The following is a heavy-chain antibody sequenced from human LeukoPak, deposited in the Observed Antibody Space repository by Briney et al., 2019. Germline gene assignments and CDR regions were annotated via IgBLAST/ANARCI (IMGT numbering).Heavy chain of an antibody. V-gene: IGHV3-48*04. J-gene: IGHJ4*02. Sequence: GGSLRLSCAASGFTFSSYGMSWVRQAPGKGLEWVSAISGSGSTIYYADSVKGRFTISRDNAKNSLYLQMNSLRAEDTAVYYCARLLAVAGKGFDYWGQGTLVTVSS. CDR3: ARLLAVAGKGFDY. CDR2: ISGSGSTI. D-gene: IGHD6-19*01. CDR1: GFTFSSYG.